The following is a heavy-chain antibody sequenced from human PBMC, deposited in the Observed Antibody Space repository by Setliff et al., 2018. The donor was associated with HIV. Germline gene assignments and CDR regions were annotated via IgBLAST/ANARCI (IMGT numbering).Heavy chain of an antibody. J-gene: IGHJ6*02. CDR3: ARSYIAFLSTWYYGMDV. V-gene: IGHV1-2*02. CDR1: GYTFTTYG. CDR2: IDSASGGT. D-gene: IGHD5-18*01. Sequence: ASVKVSCKASGYTFTTYGITWVRQAPGQGLEWMGWIDSASGGTNYAQNFQGRVTLTRDTSISTAYMELNRLRSDDTAVYYCARSYIAFLSTWYYGMDVWGQGTTVTVSS.